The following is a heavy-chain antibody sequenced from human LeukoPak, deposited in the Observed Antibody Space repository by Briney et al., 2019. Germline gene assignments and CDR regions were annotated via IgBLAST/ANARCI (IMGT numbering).Heavy chain of an antibody. V-gene: IGHV3-7*03. D-gene: IGHD5-18*01. Sequence: PGGSLRLSCAVSGFTFSSYWMSWVRQAPGKGLEWVANIKKDGSEKYYVDSVKGRFTISRDNAKNSLYLQMNSLRAEDTAVYYCARVDTAMVIDYWGQGTLVTVSS. J-gene: IGHJ4*02. CDR3: ARVDTAMVIDY. CDR2: IKKDGSEK. CDR1: GFTFSSYW.